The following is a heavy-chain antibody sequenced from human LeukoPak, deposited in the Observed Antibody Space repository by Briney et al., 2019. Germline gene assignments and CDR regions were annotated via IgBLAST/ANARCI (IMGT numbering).Heavy chain of an antibody. CDR3: VTEVSGSFPT. J-gene: IGHJ4*02. CDR1: GFTFSSYG. Sequence: GGSLRLSCAASGFTFSSYGMHWVRQAPGKGLEWVAFIRYDGSNKYYADSVKGRFTISRDNSKNTLYLQMNSLRAEDTAVYYCVTEVSGSFPTWGQGTLVTVSS. V-gene: IGHV3-30*02. CDR2: IRYDGSNK. D-gene: IGHD1-26*01.